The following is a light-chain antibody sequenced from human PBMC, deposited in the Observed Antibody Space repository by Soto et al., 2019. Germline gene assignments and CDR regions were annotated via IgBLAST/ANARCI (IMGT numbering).Light chain of an antibody. J-gene: IGLJ1*01. CDR3: SSYSTSSGPSYV. CDR2: DVS. V-gene: IGLV2-14*01. Sequence: QSALTQPASVSGSPGQSITISCTGTISDVGGYNYVAWYQQYPGKAPKHMIYDVSNRPSGVSNRFSGSKSGNTASLTISGLQAEDEADYYCSSYSTSSGPSYVFGTGTKLTVL. CDR1: ISDVGGYNY.